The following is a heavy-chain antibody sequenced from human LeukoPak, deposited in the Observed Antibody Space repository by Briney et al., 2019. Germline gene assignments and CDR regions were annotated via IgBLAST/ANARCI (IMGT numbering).Heavy chain of an antibody. J-gene: IGHJ4*02. CDR3: ARDIGYYDSSGYYPYFDY. Sequence: GGSLRLSCAASGSTVSSNYMSWVRQAPGKGLEWVSSISSSANYIYYADSMKGRFTISRDNAKNSLYLQMNSLRAEDTAVYYCARDIGYYDSSGYYPYFDYWGQGTLVTVSS. CDR2: ISSSANYI. CDR1: GSTVSSNY. V-gene: IGHV3-21*01. D-gene: IGHD3-22*01.